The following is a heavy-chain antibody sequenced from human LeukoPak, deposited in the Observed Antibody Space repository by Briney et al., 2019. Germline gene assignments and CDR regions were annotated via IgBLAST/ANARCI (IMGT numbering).Heavy chain of an antibody. Sequence: GRSLRLSCAASGFSFSSYAIHWVRQAPGKGLEWVAVISSDGNNQHYADSVRGRFTISRDKSKNTLSVQMSSLRPEDTAVYYCAREAVGARRDFDFWGQGTLVTVSS. J-gene: IGHJ4*02. CDR1: GFSFSSYA. V-gene: IGHV3-30-3*01. CDR3: AREAVGARRDFDF. CDR2: ISSDGNNQ. D-gene: IGHD1-26*01.